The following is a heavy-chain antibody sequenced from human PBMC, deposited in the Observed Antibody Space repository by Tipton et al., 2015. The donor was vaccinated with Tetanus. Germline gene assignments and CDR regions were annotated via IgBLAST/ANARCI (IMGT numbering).Heavy chain of an antibody. CDR3: ARLPYYYDSSGPVDV. CDR1: GYSFTSYW. V-gene: IGHV5-51*01. D-gene: IGHD3-22*01. J-gene: IGHJ6*02. Sequence: VQLVQSGAEVKKPGESLKISCKGSGYSFTSYWIGWVRQMPGKGLEWMGIIYPGDSDTRYSTSFQGRVTISADKSISTAYLQWSSLKASDTAMYYCARLPYYYDSSGPVDVWGQGTTVTVSS. CDR2: IYPGDSDT.